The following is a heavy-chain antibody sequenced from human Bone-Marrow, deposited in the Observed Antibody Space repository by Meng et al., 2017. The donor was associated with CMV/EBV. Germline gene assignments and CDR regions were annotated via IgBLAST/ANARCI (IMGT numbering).Heavy chain of an antibody. D-gene: IGHD1-26*01. J-gene: IGHJ4*02. CDR2: IYYSEST. CDR1: DGSISSYY. CDR3: ARYRNSGNTKGFDY. V-gene: IGHV4-59*01. Sequence: SETLSLTCTVSDGSISSYYWSWIRQPPGKGLEWIGYIYYSESTNYNPSLKSRVTISVDTSKNQFSLKLSSVSAADTAVYSCARYRNSGNTKGFDYWGQGTLVTVAS.